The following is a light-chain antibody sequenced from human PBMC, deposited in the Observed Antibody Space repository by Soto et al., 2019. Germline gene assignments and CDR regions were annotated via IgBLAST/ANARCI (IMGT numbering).Light chain of an antibody. V-gene: IGKV1-39*01. CDR1: QSISSY. CDR2: AAS. Sequence: DIQMTQSPSSLSASVGDRVTITCRASQSISSYLNWYQQKPGKAPKLLIYAASSLQSGVPSRFSGSGSGTDFTLTISSLXXXXXXXXYCQQSYSTLPYTFGQGTKLEIK. J-gene: IGKJ2*01. CDR3: QQSYSTLPYT.